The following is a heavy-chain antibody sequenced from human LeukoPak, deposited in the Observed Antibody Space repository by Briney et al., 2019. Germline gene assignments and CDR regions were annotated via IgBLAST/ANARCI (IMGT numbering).Heavy chain of an antibody. Sequence: GVSLRLSCAASGFTFSSYAMSWVRQAPGKVMELVSPISGSGSSTYYAVSVKCRFTISRDNSKNTLYLQMNSLRAEDTAVYYCAKGVAVASPYYFDYWGQGTLVTVSS. J-gene: IGHJ4*02. CDR3: AKGVAVASPYYFDY. D-gene: IGHD6-19*01. CDR2: ISGSGSST. CDR1: GFTFSSYA. V-gene: IGHV3-23*01.